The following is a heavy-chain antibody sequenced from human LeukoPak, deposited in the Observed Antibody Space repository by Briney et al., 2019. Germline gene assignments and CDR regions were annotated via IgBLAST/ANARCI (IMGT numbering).Heavy chain of an antibody. CDR2: ISSSSSTI. J-gene: IGHJ4*02. Sequence: GGSLRLSCAASGFTFSSYELNWVRQAPGKGLEWVSYISSSSSTIYYADSVKGRFTISRDNAKNSLYLQMNSLRAEDTAVYYCARVSEGGYSSFVFDYWGQGTLVTVSS. CDR1: GFTFSSYE. V-gene: IGHV3-48*01. CDR3: ARVSEGGYSSFVFDY. D-gene: IGHD5-18*01.